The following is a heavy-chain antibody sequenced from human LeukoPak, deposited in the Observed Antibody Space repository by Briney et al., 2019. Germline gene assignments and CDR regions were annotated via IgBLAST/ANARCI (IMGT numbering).Heavy chain of an antibody. J-gene: IGHJ4*02. CDR2: IYYSGST. CDR3: ARGRRDDNSRRYYFDY. V-gene: IGHV4-61*08. Sequence: PSETLSLTCTVSGGSISSGDYYWSWIRQPPGKGLEWIGYIYYSGSTNYNPSLKSRVTISVDTSKNQFSLKLSSVTAADTAVYYCARGRRDDNSRRYYFDYWGQGTLVTVSS. D-gene: IGHD5-24*01. CDR1: GGSISSGDYY.